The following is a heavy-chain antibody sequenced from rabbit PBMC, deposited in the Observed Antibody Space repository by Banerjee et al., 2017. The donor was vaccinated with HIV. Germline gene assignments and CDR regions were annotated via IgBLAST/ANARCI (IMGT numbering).Heavy chain of an antibody. D-gene: IGHD4-1*01. V-gene: IGHV1S45*01. J-gene: IGHJ4*01. CDR1: GFSFSSSYW. Sequence: QEQLEESGGDLVKPEGSLTLTCTASGFSFSSSYWICWVRQAPGKGLEWIACIYAGSSGITVYASWAKGRFTISKTSSTTVTLQMTSLTAADTATYFCARDLAGVIGWNFDLWGPGTLVTVS. CDR2: IYAGSSGIT. CDR3: ARDLAGVIGWNFDL.